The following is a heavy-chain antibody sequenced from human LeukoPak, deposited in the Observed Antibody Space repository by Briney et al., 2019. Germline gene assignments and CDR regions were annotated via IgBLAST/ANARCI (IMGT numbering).Heavy chain of an antibody. J-gene: IGHJ6*02. V-gene: IGHV3-48*04. CDR2: ISSSSSTI. CDR1: GFTFSSYS. Sequence: QPGGSLRLSCAASGFTFSSYSMNWVRQAPGKGLEWVSYISSSSSTIYYADSVKGRFTISRDNAKNSLYLQMNSLRAEDTAVYYCARAEYCSGGSCYYYYYGMDVWGQGTAVTVSS. D-gene: IGHD2-15*01. CDR3: ARAEYCSGGSCYYYYYGMDV.